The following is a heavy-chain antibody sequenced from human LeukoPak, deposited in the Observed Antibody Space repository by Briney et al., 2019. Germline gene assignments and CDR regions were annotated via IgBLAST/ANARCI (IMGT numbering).Heavy chain of an antibody. Sequence: SETLSLTCSVSGGSVSSGSYYWSWIRQAPGKKLEWIGYIYYTGSTDYNPSLKSRVTMSVDTSKNQFSLRLSSVTAADTAIYHCARAPTGFCGDTTCYNRFWFDPRGQGTLVTVSS. CDR3: ARAPTGFCGDTTCYNRFWFDP. J-gene: IGHJ5*02. V-gene: IGHV4-61*01. D-gene: IGHD2-2*02. CDR1: GGSVSSGSYY. CDR2: IYYTGST.